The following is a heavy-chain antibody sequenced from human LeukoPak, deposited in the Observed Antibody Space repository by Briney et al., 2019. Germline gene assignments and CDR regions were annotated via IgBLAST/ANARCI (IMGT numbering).Heavy chain of an antibody. CDR2: IIPIFGTA. CDR3: ARVKEARNWFDP. V-gene: IGHV1-69*05. Sequence: SVSVSCKASGGTFSSYAISWVRQAPGQGLEWMGGIIPIFGTANYAQKFQGRVTITTDESTSTAYMELSSLRSEDTAVYYCARVKEARNWFDPWGQGTLVTVSS. CDR1: GGTFSSYA. J-gene: IGHJ5*02.